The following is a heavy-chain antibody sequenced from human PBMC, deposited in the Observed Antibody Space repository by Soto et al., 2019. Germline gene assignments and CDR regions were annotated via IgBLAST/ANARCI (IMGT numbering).Heavy chain of an antibody. V-gene: IGHV1-69*13. D-gene: IGHD3-22*01. CDR2: IIPIFGTA. CDR1: GGTFSSYA. Sequence: SVKVSCKASGGTFSSYAISWVRQAPGQGLEWMGGIIPIFGTANYAQKFQGRVTITADESTSTAYMELSSLRSEDTAVYYCATLSGVYYYDSSGYQRFDYWGQGTLVTVSS. CDR3: ATLSGVYYYDSSGYQRFDY. J-gene: IGHJ4*02.